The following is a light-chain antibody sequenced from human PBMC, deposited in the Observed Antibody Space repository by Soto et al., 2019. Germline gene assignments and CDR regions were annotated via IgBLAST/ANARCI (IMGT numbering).Light chain of an antibody. V-gene: IGLV2-14*01. J-gene: IGLJ3*02. Sequence: QSALTQPASVSGSHGQSIAISCTGTRSDVGAYGYVSWYQQHPGKAPKLMLFEVSMRPSGVSNRFSGSKSGNTASLTISGLQADDEADYYCSSYTTGNTVVFGGGTKLTVL. CDR3: SSYTTGNTVV. CDR2: EVS. CDR1: RSDVGAYGY.